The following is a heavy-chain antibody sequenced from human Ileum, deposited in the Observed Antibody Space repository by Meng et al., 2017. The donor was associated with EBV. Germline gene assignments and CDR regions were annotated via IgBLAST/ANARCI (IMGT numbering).Heavy chain of an antibody. Sequence: QVELEEPRPGLVTSPATLFLSCAVSGGSLSSGNWWSWVRQPPGKGLEGIGEIYHSGRTNYNPSLKSRVTMSVDKSKNQFSLNLSSVTAADTAVYYCARVGQWLPIDYWGQEPWSPSPQ. CDR2: IYHSGRT. J-gene: IGHJ4*01. V-gene: IGHV4-4*03. D-gene: IGHD6-19*01. CDR1: GGSLSSGNW. CDR3: ARVGQWLPIDY.